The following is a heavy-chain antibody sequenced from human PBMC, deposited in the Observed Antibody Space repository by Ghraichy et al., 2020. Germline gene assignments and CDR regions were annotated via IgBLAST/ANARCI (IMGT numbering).Heavy chain of an antibody. Sequence: GGSLRLSCAASGFTFSSYAMSWVRQAPGKRLEWVSAISGSGGSTYYADSVKGRFTISRDNSKNTLYLQMNSLRAEDTAVYYCAKAGCSSTSCFDYWGQGTLVTVSS. CDR2: ISGSGGST. V-gene: IGHV3-23*01. D-gene: IGHD2-2*01. CDR3: AKAGCSSTSCFDY. CDR1: GFTFSSYA. J-gene: IGHJ4*02.